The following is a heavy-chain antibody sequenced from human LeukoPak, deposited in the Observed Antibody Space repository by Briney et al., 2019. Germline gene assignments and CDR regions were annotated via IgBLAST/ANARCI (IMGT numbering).Heavy chain of an antibody. CDR3: AKGYYDYVWGSYYFDY. CDR1: GFTFSSYA. J-gene: IGHJ4*02. Sequence: GGSLRLSCAASGFTFSSYAMSCVRQAPGKGLEWVSAISGSGGSTYYADSVKGRFTISRDNSRDTLYLQMNSLRAEDTAVYYCAKGYYDYVWGSYYFDYWGQGTLVTVSS. CDR2: ISGSGGST. D-gene: IGHD3-16*01. V-gene: IGHV3-23*01.